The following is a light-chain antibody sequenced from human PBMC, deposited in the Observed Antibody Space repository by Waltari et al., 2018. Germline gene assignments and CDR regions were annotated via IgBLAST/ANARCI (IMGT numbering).Light chain of an antibody. CDR2: KDT. V-gene: IGLV3-25*03. J-gene: IGLJ3*02. Sequence: SYELTQPPSVSVSPGQTARITCSADALPNHNAPWFQQKPGQAPGLVIYKDTERPSGIPERFSGSNSGTTVTLTISGVQAEDEADYYCQSADSSGPYRVFGGGTKLTVL. CDR1: ALPNHN. CDR3: QSADSSGPYRV.